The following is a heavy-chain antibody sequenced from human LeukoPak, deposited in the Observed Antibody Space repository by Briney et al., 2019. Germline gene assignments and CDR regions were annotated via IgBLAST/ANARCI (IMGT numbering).Heavy chain of an antibody. D-gene: IGHD6-19*01. V-gene: IGHV3-53*01. CDR1: GFTVSSNY. J-gene: IGHJ4*02. CDR2: IYSGGSR. Sequence: PGGSLRLSCAASGFTVSSNYMSWVRQAPGKGLEWVSVIYSGGSRYYADSVKGRFTISRDNSKNTMYLQMNSLRAEDTAVYYCAKDFSSGWPYCFDYWGQGTLVTVSS. CDR3: AKDFSSGWPYCFDY.